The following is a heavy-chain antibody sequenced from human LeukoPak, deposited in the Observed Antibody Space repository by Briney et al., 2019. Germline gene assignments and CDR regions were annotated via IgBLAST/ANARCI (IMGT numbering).Heavy chain of an antibody. D-gene: IGHD3-3*01. CDR1: GGSISSSSYY. V-gene: IGHV4-39*01. Sequence: PSETLSLTCTVSGGSISSSSYYWGWIRQPPGKGREGIVSIYYSGSTYYNPSLKSRVTISVDTSKNQFSLKLSSVTAADTAVYYCATRYDFWSGYRGNWFDPWGQGTLVTVSS. CDR3: ATRYDFWSGYRGNWFDP. CDR2: IYYSGST. J-gene: IGHJ5*02.